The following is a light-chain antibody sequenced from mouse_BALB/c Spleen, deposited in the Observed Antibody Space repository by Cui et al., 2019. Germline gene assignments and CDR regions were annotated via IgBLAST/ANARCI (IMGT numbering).Light chain of an antibody. V-gene: IGKV5-48*01. CDR2: YAS. Sequence: DILLTQSPAILSVSPGERVSFSCRASQSIGTSIHWYQQRTNGSPRLLIKYASESISWIPSRFSGSGSGTDFTLSINSVESEDIADYYCQQSNSWPFTFGSGTKLEIK. J-gene: IGKJ4*01. CDR1: QSIGTS. CDR3: QQSNSWPFT.